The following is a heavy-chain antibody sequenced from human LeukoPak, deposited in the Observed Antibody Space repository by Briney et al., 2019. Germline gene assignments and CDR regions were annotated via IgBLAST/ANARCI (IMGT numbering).Heavy chain of an antibody. V-gene: IGHV3-48*04. CDR2: ISSSSSTI. D-gene: IGHD1-26*01. CDR1: GFTFSSYS. J-gene: IGHJ6*02. CDR3: ARELIPHIVGASHYYYYGMDV. Sequence: PGGSLRLSCAASGFTFSSYSMNWVRQAPGKGLEWVSYISSSSSTIYYADSVKGRFTISRDNAKNSLYLQMNSLRAEDTAVYYCARELIPHIVGASHYYYYGMDVWGQGTTVTVSS.